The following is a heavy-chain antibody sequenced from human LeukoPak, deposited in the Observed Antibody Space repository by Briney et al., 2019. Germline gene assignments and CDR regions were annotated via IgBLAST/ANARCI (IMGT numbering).Heavy chain of an antibody. J-gene: IGHJ6*02. CDR3: ARDTNNGLDV. Sequence: GGSLRLSCAASGFTFSDYYINWIRQAPGKGLEWVSHISSSGRLMQYADSVKGRFTITRDNAQNFMSLQMNSLKPEDTAIYYCARDTNNGLDVWGRGTTVTVSS. CDR2: ISSSGRLM. D-gene: IGHD1-14*01. V-gene: IGHV3-11*01. CDR1: GFTFSDYY.